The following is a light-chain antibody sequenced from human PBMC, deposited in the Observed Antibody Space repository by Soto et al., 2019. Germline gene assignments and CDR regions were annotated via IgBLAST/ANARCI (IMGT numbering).Light chain of an antibody. V-gene: IGKV3-20*01. Sequence: EIVLTQSPGTLSLSPGERATLSCRASQSVSSSYLAWYQQKPGQPPRLLIYGASSRATGIADRFSGSGSGKDFTLTISRVAAEDSAVYYCQQYGSSPVTFGPGTKVDIK. CDR3: QQYGSSPVT. CDR2: GAS. J-gene: IGKJ3*01. CDR1: QSVSSSY.